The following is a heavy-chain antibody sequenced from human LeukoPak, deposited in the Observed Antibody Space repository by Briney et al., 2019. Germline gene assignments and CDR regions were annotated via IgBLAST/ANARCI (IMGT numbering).Heavy chain of an antibody. D-gene: IGHD3-10*01. J-gene: IGHJ4*02. CDR1: GYXFTSYG. Sequence: ASVKVSCKASGYXFTSYGISWVRQAPGQGLEWLGWISPYNGNTHYAQKLQGRVTMTTDTSTNTAYMELRSLRSDDTAVYYCAREATPGSGGNFDYWGQGTLVTVSS. CDR2: ISPYNGNT. CDR3: AREATPGSGGNFDY. V-gene: IGHV1-18*01.